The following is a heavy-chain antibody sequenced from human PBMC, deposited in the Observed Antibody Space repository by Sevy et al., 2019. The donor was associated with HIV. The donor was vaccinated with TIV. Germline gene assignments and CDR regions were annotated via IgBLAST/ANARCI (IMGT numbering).Heavy chain of an antibody. V-gene: IGHV3-33*01. CDR2: IWYDGSNK. D-gene: IGHD6-6*01. J-gene: IGHJ3*02. Sequence: GGSLILSCAASGFTFSSYGMHWVRHAPGKGLEWVAVIWYDGSNKYYADSVKGRFTISRDNSKNTLYLQMNSLRAEDTAVYYCARGKQLVPGAFDIWGQGTMVTVSS. CDR1: GFTFSSYG. CDR3: ARGKQLVPGAFDI.